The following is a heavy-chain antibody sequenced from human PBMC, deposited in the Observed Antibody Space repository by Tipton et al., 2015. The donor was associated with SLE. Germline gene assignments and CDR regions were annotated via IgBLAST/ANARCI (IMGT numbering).Heavy chain of an antibody. Sequence: SLRLSCAASGFTFSSYSMNWVRQAPEKGLEWVSYISSSSSTIYYADSVKGRFTISRDNAKNSLYLQMNSLRAEDTAVYYCARLGVAEDFDYWGQGTLVPVSS. D-gene: IGHD5-12*01. V-gene: IGHV3-48*01. CDR3: ARLGVAEDFDY. CDR2: ISSSSSTI. J-gene: IGHJ4*02. CDR1: GFTFSSYS.